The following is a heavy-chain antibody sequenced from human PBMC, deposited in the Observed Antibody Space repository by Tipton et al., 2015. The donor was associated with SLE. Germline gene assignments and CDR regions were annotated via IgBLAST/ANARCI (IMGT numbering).Heavy chain of an antibody. CDR1: GDSISSSSYY. J-gene: IGHJ4*02. CDR3: ARLGTGIFDY. CDR2: MSYSGST. V-gene: IGHV4-39*07. D-gene: IGHD1-1*01. Sequence: LRLSCTVSGDSISSSSYYWGWIRQPPGKGLEWIGTMSYSGSTYYNPSLKSRVTISVDTSKNQFSLKLSSVTAADTAVYYCARLGTGIFDYWGQGTLVTVSS.